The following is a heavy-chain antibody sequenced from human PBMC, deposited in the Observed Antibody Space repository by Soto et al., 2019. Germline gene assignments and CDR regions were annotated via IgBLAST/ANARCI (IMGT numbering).Heavy chain of an antibody. Sequence: QVQLVESGGGVEQPGTSLRLSCEASGFTFSGFGMHWVRQAPGKGLEWVAVIWYDGSKKDYADCVKGRFTISRDNSKNELYLQMNSLRAEDTAVYYCARGRGGSYGGNSAHFDIWGQGTLVTVSS. CDR2: IWYDGSKK. J-gene: IGHJ3*02. CDR1: GFTFSGFG. D-gene: IGHD4-17*01. CDR3: ARGRGGSYGGNSAHFDI. V-gene: IGHV3-33*01.